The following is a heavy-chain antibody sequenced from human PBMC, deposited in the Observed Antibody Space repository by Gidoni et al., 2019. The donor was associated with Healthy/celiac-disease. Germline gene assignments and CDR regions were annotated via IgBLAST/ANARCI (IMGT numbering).Heavy chain of an antibody. CDR3: VVGYFDY. CDR2: ISYDGSNK. Sequence: QVQLVASGGGVVQPGRSLRLSCAASGFTFSSYAMLWVRQAPGKGLEWVAVISYDGSNKYYADSVKGRFTISRDNSKNTLYLQMNSLRAEDTAVYYCVVGYFDYWGQGTLVTVSS. J-gene: IGHJ4*02. V-gene: IGHV3-30*01. CDR1: GFTFSSYA.